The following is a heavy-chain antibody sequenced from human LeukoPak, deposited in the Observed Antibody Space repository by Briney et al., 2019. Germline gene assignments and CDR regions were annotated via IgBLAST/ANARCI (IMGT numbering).Heavy chain of an antibody. J-gene: IGHJ4*02. V-gene: IGHV4-34*01. Sequence: SETLSLTCGVHGGSFRGYFWTWVRQPPGKGLEWIGEVSHSGSTNYNPSLKSRLTMSEDRSKNQFSLKLSSVTAADTAVYYCARAPITTAWYVYWGQGILVTVSS. D-gene: IGHD6-13*01. CDR3: ARAPITTAWYVY. CDR2: VSHSGST. CDR1: GGSFRGYF.